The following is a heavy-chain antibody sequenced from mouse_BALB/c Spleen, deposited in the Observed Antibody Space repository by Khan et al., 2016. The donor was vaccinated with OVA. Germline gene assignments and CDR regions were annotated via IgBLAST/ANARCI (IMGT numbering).Heavy chain of an antibody. D-gene: IGHD2-10*02. Sequence: EVQLQESGAELVRPGALVKLSCKASGFNIKDYYLHWVKQRPEQGLEWIGWIDPENGNTIYDPKFQGKASITADTSSNTAYLQLSSLTSEDTAVYYGVRVGYGNYWFVYWGQGTLVTVSA. CDR1: GFNIKDYY. V-gene: IGHV14-1*02. CDR2: IDPENGNT. CDR3: VRVGYGNYWFVY. J-gene: IGHJ3*01.